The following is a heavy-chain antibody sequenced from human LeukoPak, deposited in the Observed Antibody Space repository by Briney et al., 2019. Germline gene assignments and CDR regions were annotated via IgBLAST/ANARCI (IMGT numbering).Heavy chain of an antibody. CDR1: GYTFSTYD. CDR2: MNPNSGNT. J-gene: IGHJ6*03. D-gene: IGHD5-24*01. V-gene: IGHV1-8*01. Sequence: ASVKVSCKAAGYTFSTYDISWVRQATGQGLEWMGWMNPNSGNTGYAQKFQGRVTITRNTSISTAYMELSSLRSEDTAVYYCARLGKRWLQFRYYYYMDVWGKGTTVTISS. CDR3: ARLGKRWLQFRYYYYMDV.